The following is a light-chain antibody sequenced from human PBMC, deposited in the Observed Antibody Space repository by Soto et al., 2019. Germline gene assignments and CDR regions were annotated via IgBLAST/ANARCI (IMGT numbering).Light chain of an antibody. J-gene: IGKJ2*01. Sequence: DIQMTQSPSTLSASVGDRVTITCRASQSISSWLAWYQQKPGKAPKLLIYKASSLESGVPSRFSGSGSGTEFTRTISILQPDDFATYYCQQYNSYWYTFGQGTKLEIK. V-gene: IGKV1-5*03. CDR2: KAS. CDR3: QQYNSYWYT. CDR1: QSISSW.